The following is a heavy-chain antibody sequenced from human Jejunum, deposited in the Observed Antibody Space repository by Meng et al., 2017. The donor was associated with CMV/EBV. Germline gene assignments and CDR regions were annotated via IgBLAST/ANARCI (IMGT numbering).Heavy chain of an antibody. D-gene: IGHD2-8*01. J-gene: IGHJ4*02. Sequence: LSCGASGVPFSGFWMHWVRQRPGKGLEWVARINTDGSGTSYADSVKGRLTISRDNAKNTVYLEVNNLRADDTAVYFCVRGNGLSLDFWGQGTLVTVSS. CDR3: VRGNGLSLDF. CDR1: GVPFSGFW. CDR2: INTDGSGT. V-gene: IGHV3-74*01.